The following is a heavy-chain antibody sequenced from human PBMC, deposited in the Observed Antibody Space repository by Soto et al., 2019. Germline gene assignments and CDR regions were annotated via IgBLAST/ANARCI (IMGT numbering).Heavy chain of an antibody. V-gene: IGHV3-23*01. J-gene: IGHJ4*02. CDR1: GFTFSSYA. CDR2: ISYGGGST. CDR3: AKGESYYYDTSGSWNY. D-gene: IGHD3-22*01. Sequence: PGGSLRLSCAASGFTFSSYAMNWVRQAPGKGLEWVSGISYGGGSTNYADSVKGRFTISRDNSKNTLYLQMNSLRGEDTAVYYCAKGESYYYDTSGSWNYWGQGTLVTVSS.